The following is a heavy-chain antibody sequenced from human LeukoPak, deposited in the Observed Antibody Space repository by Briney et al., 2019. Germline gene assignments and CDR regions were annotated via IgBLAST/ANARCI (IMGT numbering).Heavy chain of an antibody. CDR2: ISWDGGST. V-gene: IGHV3-43D*03. D-gene: IGHD6-6*01. CDR1: GFTFDDYA. Sequence: GSLRLSCAASGFTFDDYAMHWVRQAPGKGLEWVSLISWDGGSTYYADSVKGRFTISRDNSKNSLYLQMNSLRAEDTALYYCAKDGIIAARSGGVTYMDVWGKGTTVTVSS. CDR3: AKDGIIAARSGGVTYMDV. J-gene: IGHJ6*03.